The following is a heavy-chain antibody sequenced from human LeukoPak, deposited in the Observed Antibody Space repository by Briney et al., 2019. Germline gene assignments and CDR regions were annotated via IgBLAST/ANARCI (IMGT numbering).Heavy chain of an antibody. D-gene: IGHD2-2*01. J-gene: IGHJ4*01. CDR2: IYHSGST. CDR1: GGSISSGGYS. V-gene: IGHV4-30-2*01. CDR3: ARVRHYEVVPAA. Sequence: NPSQTLSLTCAVSGGSISSGGYSWSWIRQPPGKGLEWIGYIYHSGSTYYNPSLKSRVTISVDRSKNQFSLNLNSVTAADTAVYYCARVRHYEVVPAAWGHGTLVTVSS.